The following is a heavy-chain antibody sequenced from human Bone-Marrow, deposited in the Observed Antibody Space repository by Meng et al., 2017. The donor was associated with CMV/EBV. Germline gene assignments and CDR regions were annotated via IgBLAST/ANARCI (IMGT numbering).Heavy chain of an antibody. CDR3: AHRPTEGLFDY. CDR1: GFSLNSNGMG. J-gene: IGHJ4*02. Sequence: QTTLKEFGPPLLKPTQTLTLTCTFSGFSLNSNGMGVGWIRQPPGKALEWLALIYWDGDKRYSPSLKSRLTITKGTSNNQVVLTMTNMGPVDTATYFCAHRPTEGLFDYWGQGTLVTVSS. V-gene: IGHV2-5*02. CDR2: IYWDGDK.